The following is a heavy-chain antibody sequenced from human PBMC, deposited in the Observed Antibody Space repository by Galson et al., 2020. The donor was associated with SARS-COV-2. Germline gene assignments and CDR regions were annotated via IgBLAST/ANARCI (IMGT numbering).Heavy chain of an antibody. J-gene: IGHJ6*02. V-gene: IGHV3-7*03. D-gene: IGHD6-19*01. CDR2: IKQDGSEN. CDR3: ARDPILPYSSGWYVYYYYGMDV. Sequence: LSLTCGASGFTFSSYWMSWVRQAPGKGLEWVDNIKQDGSENYYVDSVKGRFTISRDNAKNSLYLQMNSLRAEDTAVYYCARDPILPYSSGWYVYYYYGMDVWGQGTTVTVSS. CDR1: GFTFSSYW.